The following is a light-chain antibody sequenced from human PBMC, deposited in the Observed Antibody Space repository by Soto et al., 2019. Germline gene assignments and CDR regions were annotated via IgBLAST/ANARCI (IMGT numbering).Light chain of an antibody. CDR1: QSVVYSRDGIAY. CDR3: MQSTHWPPT. Sequence: DVVMTQSPLSLPVTLGQSASISCSSSQSVVYSRDGIAYLSWFQQRPGQSPRRLIYKASKRDSGVPDRCSCSGSGTDFTLTISRVEAEDVGVYYCMQSTHWPPTFGRGTKGEFK. J-gene: IGKJ1*01. V-gene: IGKV2-30*01. CDR2: KAS.